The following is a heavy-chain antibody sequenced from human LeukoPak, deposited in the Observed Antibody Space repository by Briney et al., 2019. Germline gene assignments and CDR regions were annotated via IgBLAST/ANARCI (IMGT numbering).Heavy chain of an antibody. V-gene: IGHV1-69*04. CDR1: GGTFSIYA. CDR3: ARADYGGDYYYYYYGMDV. CDR2: IIPILGIA. D-gene: IGHD4-23*01. J-gene: IGHJ6*02. Sequence: GASVKVSCTASGGTFSIYAISWVRQAPGQGLEWMGRIIPILGIANYAQKFQGRVTITADKSTSTAYMELSSLRSEDTAVYYCARADYGGDYYYYYYGMDVWGQGTTVTVSS.